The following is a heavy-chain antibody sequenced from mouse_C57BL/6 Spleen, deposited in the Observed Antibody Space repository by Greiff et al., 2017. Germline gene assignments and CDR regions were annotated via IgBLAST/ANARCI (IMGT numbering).Heavy chain of an antibody. CDR3: ARDLPYYYGSSPYWYFDV. CDR1: GFTFSDYY. Sequence: DVQLVESEGGLVQPGSSMKLSCTASGFTFSDYYMAWVRQVPEKGLEWVANINYDGSSTYYLDSLKSRFIISRDNAKNILYLQRSSLKSEDTATYYCARDLPYYYGSSPYWYFDVWGTGTTVTVSS. J-gene: IGHJ1*03. V-gene: IGHV5-16*01. D-gene: IGHD1-1*01. CDR2: INYDGSST.